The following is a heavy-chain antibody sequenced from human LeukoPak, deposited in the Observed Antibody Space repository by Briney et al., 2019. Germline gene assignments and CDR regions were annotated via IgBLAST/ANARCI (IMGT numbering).Heavy chain of an antibody. D-gene: IGHD3-22*01. Sequence: SETLSLTCTVSGGTISSYYWSWIRQPPGKGLEWIGYIYYSGSTNSNPSLKSRVTISVDTSKNQFSLKLSSVTAADTAVYYCARGDGAYYYDSSGYYPSLYFDYWGQGTLVTVSS. CDR1: GGTISSYY. CDR3: ARGDGAYYYDSSGYYPSLYFDY. V-gene: IGHV4-59*01. CDR2: IYYSGST. J-gene: IGHJ4*02.